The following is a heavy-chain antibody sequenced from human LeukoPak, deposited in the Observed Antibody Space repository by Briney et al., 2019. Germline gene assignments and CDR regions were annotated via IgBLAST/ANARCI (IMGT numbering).Heavy chain of an antibody. Sequence: PGGSLRLSCAASGFTFSTYSMNWVRQAPGKGLEWVSSISDSGTYTYYTDSVRDRFTISRDNAKKSLYLQMNSLRAEDTAVYYCARWAGFGELLYYYYGMDVWGQGTTVTVSS. CDR3: ARWAGFGELLYYYYGMDV. J-gene: IGHJ6*02. V-gene: IGHV3-21*01. D-gene: IGHD3-10*01. CDR2: ISDSGTYT. CDR1: GFTFSTYS.